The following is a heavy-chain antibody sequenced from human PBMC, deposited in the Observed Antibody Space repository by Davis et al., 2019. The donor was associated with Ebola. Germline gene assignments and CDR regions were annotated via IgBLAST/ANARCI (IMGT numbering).Heavy chain of an antibody. CDR1: GGTFTNYA. CDR2: ISAYNGNT. Sequence: ASVKVSCKTSGGTFTNYAVNWVRQAPGQGLEWMGWISAYNGNTNYAQKLQGRVTMTTDTSTSTAYMELRSLRSDDTAVYYCARDRGMVGATGVFDYWGQGTLVTVSS. V-gene: IGHV1-18*01. J-gene: IGHJ4*02. D-gene: IGHD1-26*01. CDR3: ARDRGMVGATGVFDY.